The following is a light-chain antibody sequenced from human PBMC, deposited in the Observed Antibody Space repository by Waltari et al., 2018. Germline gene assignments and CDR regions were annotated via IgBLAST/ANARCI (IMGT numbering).Light chain of an antibody. CDR1: NYVKNN. CDR3: PQYDSLPAT. V-gene: IGKV1-5*03. J-gene: IGKJ4*01. Sequence: ASVGDRVTITCRASNYVKNNLAWYQQKPGQPPKVVIHKASRLESGVPSRFSGSGFGTEFTLTASSLQPGASATYYCPQYDSLPATFVGGTQLEVK. CDR2: KAS.